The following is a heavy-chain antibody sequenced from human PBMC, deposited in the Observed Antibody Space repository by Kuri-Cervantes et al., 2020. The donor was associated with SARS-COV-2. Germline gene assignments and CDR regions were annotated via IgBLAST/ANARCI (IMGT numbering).Heavy chain of an antibody. CDR1: GYTFTSYA. D-gene: IGHD3-9*01. CDR2: INAGNGNT. CDR3: ARLYDILTGYPRVLAMDI. Sequence: ASVKVSCKASGYTFTSYAMHWVRQAPGQRLEWMGWINAGNGNTKYSQKLQGRVTMTRNTSISTAYMELSSLRSEDTAVYYCARLYDILTGYPRVLAMDIWGKGTMVTVSS. J-gene: IGHJ3*02. V-gene: IGHV1-3*01.